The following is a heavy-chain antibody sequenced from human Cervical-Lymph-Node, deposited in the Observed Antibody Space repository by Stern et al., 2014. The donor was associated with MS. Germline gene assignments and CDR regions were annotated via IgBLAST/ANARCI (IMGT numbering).Heavy chain of an antibody. D-gene: IGHD1-26*01. Sequence: VQLVESGGGVVQPGRSLRLSCAASGFTFSSYGMHWVRQAPGKGLEWGAVIWYDGSNKYYADSVKGRFTISRDNSKNTLYLQMNSLRAEDTAVYYCARDLYSGSYLDYWGQGTLVTVSS. CDR1: GFTFSSYG. V-gene: IGHV3-33*01. CDR3: ARDLYSGSYLDY. J-gene: IGHJ4*02. CDR2: IWYDGSNK.